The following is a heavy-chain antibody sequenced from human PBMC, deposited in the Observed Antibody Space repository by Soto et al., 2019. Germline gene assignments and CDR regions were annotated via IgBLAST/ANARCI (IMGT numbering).Heavy chain of an antibody. D-gene: IGHD6-19*01. CDR1: GGTFSSYA. CDR2: IIPIFGTA. V-gene: IGHV1-69*13. Sequence: ASVKVSCKASGGTFSSYAISWVRQAPGQGLEWMGGIIPIFGTANYAQKFQGRVTITADESTSTAYMELSSLRSEDTAVYYCARTAVAGETGCFDYWGQGTLVTVSS. J-gene: IGHJ4*02. CDR3: ARTAVAGETGCFDY.